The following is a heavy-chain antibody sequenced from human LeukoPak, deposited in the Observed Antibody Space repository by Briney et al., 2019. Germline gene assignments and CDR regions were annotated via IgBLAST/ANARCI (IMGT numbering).Heavy chain of an antibody. D-gene: IGHD6-13*01. J-gene: IGHJ4*02. CDR2: IYPSGTT. Sequence: PSETLSLTCTVSGHSISSGYYWGWIRQPPGKGLEWIGNIYPSGTTYYNPSLKSRVTISVDTSKNQFSLKLSSVTAADTAVYYCARHHSWYFDYWGQGTLVTVSS. CDR3: ARHHSWYFDY. V-gene: IGHV4-38-2*02. CDR1: GHSISSGYY.